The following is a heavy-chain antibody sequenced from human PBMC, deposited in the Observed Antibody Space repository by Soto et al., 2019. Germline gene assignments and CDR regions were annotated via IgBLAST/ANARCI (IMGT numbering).Heavy chain of an antibody. CDR2: ISGSGGST. V-gene: IGHV3-23*01. CDR3: AKGINSGYEYYFDY. CDR1: GFTFSSYA. D-gene: IGHD5-12*01. Sequence: GGSLRLSCAASGFTFSSYAMNWVRQAPGKGLEWVSAISGSGGSTYYADSVKGRFTISRDNSKNTLYLQMNSLRAEDTAVYYCAKGINSGYEYYFDYWGQGTLVTVSS. J-gene: IGHJ4*02.